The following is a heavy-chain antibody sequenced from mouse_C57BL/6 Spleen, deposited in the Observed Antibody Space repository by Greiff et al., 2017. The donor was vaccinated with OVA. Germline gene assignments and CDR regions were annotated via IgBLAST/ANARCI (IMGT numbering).Heavy chain of an antibody. J-gene: IGHJ3*01. V-gene: IGHV1-15*01. CDR1: GYTFTDYE. CDR2: IDPETGGT. CDR3: TGGYYVPFAY. D-gene: IGHD2-3*01. Sequence: QVQLQQSGAELVRPGASVTLSCKASGYTFTDYEMHWVKQTPVHGLEWIGAIDPETGGTAYNQKFKGKAILTADKSSSTAYMELRSLTSEDSAVYYCTGGYYVPFAYWGQGTLVTVSA.